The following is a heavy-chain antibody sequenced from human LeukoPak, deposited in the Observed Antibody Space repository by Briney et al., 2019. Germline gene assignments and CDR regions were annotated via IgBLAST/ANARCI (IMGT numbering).Heavy chain of an antibody. CDR2: ISSSSSYI. CDR1: GFSFSSDS. D-gene: IGHD3-10*01. J-gene: IGHJ3*02. CDR3: ARARDYYGSGSYWSFAFDI. V-gene: IGHV3-21*01. Sequence: GGSLRLSCAASGFSFSSDSMNWVRQAPGKGLGWGPSISSSSSYIYYADSVKGRFTISRDNAKNSLYLQMNSLRAEDTAVYYCARARDYYGSGSYWSFAFDIWGQGTMVTVSS.